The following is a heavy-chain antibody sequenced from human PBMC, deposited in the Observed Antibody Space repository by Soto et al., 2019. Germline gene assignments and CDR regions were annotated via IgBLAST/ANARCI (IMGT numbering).Heavy chain of an antibody. J-gene: IGHJ4*02. D-gene: IGHD5-12*01. CDR2: IKSKTDGGTT. V-gene: IGHV3-15*01. Sequence: GGSLRLSCAASGFTFSNAWMSWVRQAPGKGLEWVGRIKSKTDGGTTDYAAPVKGRFTISRDDSKNTLYLQMNSLKTEDTAVYYCTTADGYNTEGRLCWGQGTLVTVSS. CDR1: GFTFSNAW. CDR3: TTADGYNTEGRLC.